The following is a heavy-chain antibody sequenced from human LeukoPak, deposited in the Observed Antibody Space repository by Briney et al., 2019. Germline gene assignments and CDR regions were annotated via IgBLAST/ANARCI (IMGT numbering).Heavy chain of an antibody. CDR2: ISGSGGST. CDR1: GFTVSSYG. CDR3: ARAPKFRLVGVPKGPFDP. D-gene: IGHD1-26*01. Sequence: QTGGSLRLSCAASGFTVSSYGISWVRQAPGKGLEWVSAISGSGGSTYYADSVKGRFTISRDNSKNTLYLQINILRGEDPAVYYCARAPKFRLVGVPKGPFDPWGQGTLVTVSS. V-gene: IGHV3-23*01. J-gene: IGHJ5*02.